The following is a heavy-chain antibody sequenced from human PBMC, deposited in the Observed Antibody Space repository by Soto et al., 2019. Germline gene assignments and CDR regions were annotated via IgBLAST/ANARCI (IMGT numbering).Heavy chain of an antibody. Sequence: TSETLSLTCAVYGGSFSGYYWCWIRQPPGKGLEWIGEINHSGSTNYNPSLKSRVTISVDTSKNQFSLKLSSVTAADTAVYYCARERGSSSWEYGMDVWGQGITLTVSS. CDR1: GGSFSGYY. CDR2: INHSGST. J-gene: IGHJ6*02. CDR3: ARERGSSSWEYGMDV. D-gene: IGHD6-13*01. V-gene: IGHV4-34*01.